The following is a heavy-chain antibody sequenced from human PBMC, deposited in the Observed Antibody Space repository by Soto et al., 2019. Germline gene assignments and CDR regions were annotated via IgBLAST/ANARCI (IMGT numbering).Heavy chain of an antibody. CDR2: INSDGSST. CDR1: GFTFSDYW. J-gene: IGHJ5*01. Sequence: EVQLVESGGGLVQPGGSLRLSCAASGFTFSDYWMHWVRQAPGKGLVWVSRINSDGSSTSYADSVRGRFTISRDNAKNTLYLQMNSLRGEDTAVYYCTRDSAPSGWFDYWGQGTLVTVSS. V-gene: IGHV3-74*01. CDR3: TRDSAPSGWFDY. D-gene: IGHD6-19*01.